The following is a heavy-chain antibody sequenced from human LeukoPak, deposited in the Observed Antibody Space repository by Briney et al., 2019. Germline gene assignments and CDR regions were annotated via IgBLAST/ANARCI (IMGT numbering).Heavy chain of an antibody. CDR1: GDSVSTNSGA. J-gene: IGHJ4*02. CDR2: TYYRSKWYN. CDR3: ARGITVIGYYFDC. V-gene: IGHV6-1*01. D-gene: IGHD2-21*01. Sequence: SQTLSLTCAISGDSVSTNSGAWNWIRQSPSRGLERLGRTYYRSKWYNDYAISVKSRISITPDTSKNQFSLQLSSVTPEDTAVYYCARGITVIGYYFDCWGQGTLVTVSS.